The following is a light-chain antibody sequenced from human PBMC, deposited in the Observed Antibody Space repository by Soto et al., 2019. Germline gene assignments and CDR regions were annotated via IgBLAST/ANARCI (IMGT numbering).Light chain of an antibody. CDR2: GAS. V-gene: IGKV3-20*01. CDR3: LQYGSSPP. Sequence: EIVLTQSPATLSLSPGERATLSCRASQGISNSLAWYQQIPGQAPRLLIHGASSRATGIPDRFSGSGSGTDFTLTISRLEPEDFAVYYCLQYGSSPPFGQGTKVDIK. J-gene: IGKJ1*01. CDR1: QGISNS.